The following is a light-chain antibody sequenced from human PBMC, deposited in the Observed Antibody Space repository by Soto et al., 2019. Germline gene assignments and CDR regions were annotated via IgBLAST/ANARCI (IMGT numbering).Light chain of an antibody. V-gene: IGKV3-20*01. CDR3: QQYGSTPRT. Sequence: EIVMTQSPATLSVSPGERATLSCRASQSVSNRYLAWYQQKPGQAPRLLIYGASSRATGIPDRFSGSGSGTDFTLTISRLEPEDFAVYYCQQYGSTPRTFGQGTRLEIK. J-gene: IGKJ5*01. CDR1: QSVSNRY. CDR2: GAS.